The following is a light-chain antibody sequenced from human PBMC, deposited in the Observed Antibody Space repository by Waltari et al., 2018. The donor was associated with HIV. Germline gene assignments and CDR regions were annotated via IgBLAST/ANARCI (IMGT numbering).Light chain of an antibody. CDR3: SSYTSSSTYV. V-gene: IGLV2-14*03. Sequence: QSALTQPASVSGSPGQSITISCTGTSNDVGSSKYVSWHQQHPGEAPKLIIQDVSDRPSGSSNRFSGSKSVNTASLTISGLQTEDEADYYCSSYTSSSTYVFGTGTRVTVL. CDR1: SNDVGSSKY. J-gene: IGLJ1*01. CDR2: DVS.